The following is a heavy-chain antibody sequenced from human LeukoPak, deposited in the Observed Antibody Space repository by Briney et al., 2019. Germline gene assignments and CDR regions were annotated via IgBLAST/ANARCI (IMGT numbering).Heavy chain of an antibody. J-gene: IGHJ4*02. Sequence: VASVKVSCKASGYTFTSYGISWVRQAPGQGLEWMGWISAYNGNTNYAQKLQGRVTMTEDTSTDTAYMELSSLRSEDTAVYYCATGGGNWGYWGQGTLVTVSS. CDR2: ISAYNGNT. CDR1: GYTFTSYG. D-gene: IGHD7-27*01. CDR3: ATGGGNWGY. V-gene: IGHV1-18*01.